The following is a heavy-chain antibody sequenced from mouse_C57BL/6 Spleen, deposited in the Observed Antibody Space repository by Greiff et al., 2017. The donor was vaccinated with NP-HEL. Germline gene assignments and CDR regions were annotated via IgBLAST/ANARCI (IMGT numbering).Heavy chain of an antibody. J-gene: IGHJ2*01. CDR3: TTDDYSNYVEVY. D-gene: IGHD2-5*01. CDR2: IDPEDGDT. V-gene: IGHV14-1*01. CDR1: GFTITDYY. Sequence: EVQGVESGAELVRPGASVKLSCTASGFTITDYYMHWVKQRPDQGLEWIGRIDPEDGDTEYAPKFQGKATMTADTSSNTAYLQLSSLTSEDTAVYYCTTDDYSNYVEVYWGQGTTLTVSS.